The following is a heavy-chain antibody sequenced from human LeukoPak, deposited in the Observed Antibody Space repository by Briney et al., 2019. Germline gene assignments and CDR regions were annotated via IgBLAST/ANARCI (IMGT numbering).Heavy chain of an antibody. D-gene: IGHD4-11*01. Sequence: GGSLRLSYAASGFTFSNYAMTWVRQAPGKGLEWVSGVNSDGGSTYYADSVRGRFTISRDNSKNTLYLQMNSLRAEDTAVYYCAKWISNPEYWGQGTLVTVSS. CDR2: VNSDGGST. V-gene: IGHV3-23*01. CDR3: AKWISNPEY. J-gene: IGHJ4*02. CDR1: GFTFSNYA.